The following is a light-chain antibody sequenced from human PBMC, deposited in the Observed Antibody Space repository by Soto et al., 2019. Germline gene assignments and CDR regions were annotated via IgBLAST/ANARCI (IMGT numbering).Light chain of an antibody. CDR1: SSNIGAGYD. J-gene: IGLJ1*01. CDR3: QSYDSSLGGNYV. V-gene: IGLV1-40*01. Sequence: QSVLSQPPSVSGARGQRVTISCTGSSSNIGAGYDAHWFQPIPGTAPKLLIYGSTNRPSGVPDRFSGSKSGTSASLAITGLQAEDEADYYCQSYDSSLGGNYVFGTGTKV. CDR2: GST.